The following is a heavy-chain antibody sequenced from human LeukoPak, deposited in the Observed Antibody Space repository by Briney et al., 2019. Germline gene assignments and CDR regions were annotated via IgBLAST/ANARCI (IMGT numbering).Heavy chain of an antibody. CDR3: ARDFYYDSSGYYDALDV. D-gene: IGHD3-22*01. Sequence: PSETLSLTCTVSGGSVSSGSYYWSWIRQPPGKGLEWIGYMYYSGSTSYNPSLKSRVTISVDTSKNQFSLKLGSVAAADTAVYYCARDFYYDSSGYYDALDVWGQGTMVTVSS. CDR2: MYYSGST. J-gene: IGHJ3*01. CDR1: GGSVSSGSYY. V-gene: IGHV4-61*01.